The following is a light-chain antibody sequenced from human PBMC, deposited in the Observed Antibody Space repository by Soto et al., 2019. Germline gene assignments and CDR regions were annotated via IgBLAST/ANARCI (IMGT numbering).Light chain of an antibody. J-gene: IGLJ1*01. CDR1: SSDVGAYNY. CDR2: DVS. V-gene: IGLV2-11*01. CDR3: CSYAGTYSYV. Sequence: QSALTQPRSVSGSPGQSVTISCTGTSSDVGAYNYVSWYQQHPGKAPKFMIYDVSKRPSGVPDRFSGSKSGNTASLTISGLQAEDEADYYCCSYAGTYSYVFGSGNKVTVL.